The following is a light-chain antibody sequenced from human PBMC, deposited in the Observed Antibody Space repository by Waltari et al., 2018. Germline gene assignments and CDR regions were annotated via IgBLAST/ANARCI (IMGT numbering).Light chain of an antibody. CDR1: GLHNKQ. CDR2: DDS. V-gene: IGLV3-1*01. CDR3: QTWDSSTVV. J-gene: IGLJ3*02. Sequence: SYDLTQPPSVSVFPGQPAKISCSGRGLHNKQTCWYQQRPGQSPVLVMYDDSKRPSGIPERFCGSNSWNTATLTISGTQPMDEADYFCQTWDSSTVVFGGGTRLTVL.